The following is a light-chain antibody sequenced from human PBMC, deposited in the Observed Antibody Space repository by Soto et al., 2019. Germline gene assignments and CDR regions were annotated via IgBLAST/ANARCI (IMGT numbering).Light chain of an antibody. CDR2: GAS. J-gene: IGKJ4*01. CDR1: QSVSSSY. Sequence: IGLTLSAGTLSVSPGERATLSCRASQSVSSSYLAWYQQKPGQAPRLLIYGASSRATGIPDRFSGSGSGTDFTLTISRLEPEDFAVKSGHPYGSSLPFGGRTK. V-gene: IGKV3-20*01. CDR3: HPYGSSLP.